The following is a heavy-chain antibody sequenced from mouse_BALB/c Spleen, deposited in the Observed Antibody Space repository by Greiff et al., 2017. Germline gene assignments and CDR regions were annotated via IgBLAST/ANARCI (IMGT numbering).Heavy chain of an antibody. J-gene: IGHJ4*01. CDR2: ISSGGST. Sequence: EVHLVESGGGLVKPGGSLKLSCAASGFTFSSYAMSWVRQTPEKRLEWVASISSGGSTYYPDSVKGRFTISRDNARNILYLQMSSLRSEDTAMYYCARGGITTRYAMDYWGQGTSVTVSS. CDR3: ARGGITTRYAMDY. D-gene: IGHD2-4*01. CDR1: GFTFSSYA. V-gene: IGHV5-6-5*01.